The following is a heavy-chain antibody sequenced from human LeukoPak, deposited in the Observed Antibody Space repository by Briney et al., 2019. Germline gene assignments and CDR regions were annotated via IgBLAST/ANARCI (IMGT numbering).Heavy chain of an antibody. CDR3: ARAMVRGVIAYYYYYGMDV. J-gene: IGHJ6*02. D-gene: IGHD3-10*01. CDR1: GFTFSSYG. Sequence: GGSLRLSCAASGFTFSSYGMHWVRQTPGKGLEWVAVISLDGSNKYYADSVKGRFTISRDNSKNTLYVQMNSLRAEDTAVYYCARAMVRGVIAYYYYYGMDVWGQGTTVTVSS. CDR2: ISLDGSNK. V-gene: IGHV3-30*03.